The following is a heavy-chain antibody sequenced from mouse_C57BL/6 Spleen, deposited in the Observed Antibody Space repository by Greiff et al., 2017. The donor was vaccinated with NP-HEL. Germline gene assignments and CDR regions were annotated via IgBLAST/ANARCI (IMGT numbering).Heavy chain of an antibody. CDR3: ARSGTTVVARYFDY. D-gene: IGHD1-1*01. Sequence: VQLQQPGAELVKPGASVKLSCKASGYTFTSYWMHWVKQRPGQGLEWIGMIHPNSGSTNYNEKFKSKATLTVDKSSSTAYMQLSSLTSEDSAVYYCARSGTTVVARYFDYWGQGTTLTVSS. CDR1: GYTFTSYW. V-gene: IGHV1-64*01. CDR2: IHPNSGST. J-gene: IGHJ2*01.